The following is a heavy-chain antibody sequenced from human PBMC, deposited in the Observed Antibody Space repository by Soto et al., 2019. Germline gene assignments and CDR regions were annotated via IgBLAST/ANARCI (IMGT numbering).Heavy chain of an antibody. V-gene: IGHV3-23*01. CDR2: IGTSGTPT. J-gene: IGHJ4*02. CDR3: AKDGRTTSLL. D-gene: IGHD2-2*01. Sequence: EVPLLETGGGLVQPGGSLSLSCAASGFSLSNFGMNWVRPAPGKGLQWVSGIGTSGTPTFYADSVKGRFTISRDNSKNTFYLQMNSLKDEDTAVYYCAKDGRTTSLLWGPGTLVTVSS. CDR1: GFSLSNFG.